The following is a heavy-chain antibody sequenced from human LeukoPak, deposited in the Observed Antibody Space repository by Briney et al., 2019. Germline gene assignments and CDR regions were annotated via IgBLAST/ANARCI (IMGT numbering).Heavy chain of an antibody. Sequence: GGSLRLSCAASGFTFSSYWMSWVRQAPGKGLEWVANIKQDGSEKYYVDSVKGRFTISRDNAKNSLYLQMNSLRAEDTAVYYCAREMSPNYYGSSGYSDYWGQGTLVTVSS. D-gene: IGHD3-22*01. V-gene: IGHV3-7*01. CDR1: GFTFSSYW. J-gene: IGHJ4*02. CDR2: IKQDGSEK. CDR3: AREMSPNYYGSSGYSDY.